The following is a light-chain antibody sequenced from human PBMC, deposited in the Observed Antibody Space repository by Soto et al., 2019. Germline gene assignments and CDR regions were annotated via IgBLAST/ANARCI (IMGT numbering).Light chain of an antibody. Sequence: QSVLTQPASVSGSPGQSITISCTGTSSDVGSYNLVSWYQQHPGKAPKLMIYEDSKRPLGVSNRFSGSKSGNTASLTISGLQAEDEADYYCCSYAGSKVFGTGTKVTVL. CDR1: SSDVGSYNL. J-gene: IGLJ1*01. V-gene: IGLV2-23*01. CDR2: EDS. CDR3: CSYAGSKV.